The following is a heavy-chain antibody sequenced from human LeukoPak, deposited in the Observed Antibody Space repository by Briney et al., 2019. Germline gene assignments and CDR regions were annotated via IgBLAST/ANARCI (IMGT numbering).Heavy chain of an antibody. CDR3: ARDGYNFGAFDI. D-gene: IGHD5-24*01. CDR2: MNPNSGNT. V-gene: IGHV1-8*01. J-gene: IGHJ3*02. Sequence: ASVKVSCKASGYTFTTYDINWVRQATGQGLEWMGWMNPNSGNTGYAQKFQGRVTMTRDTSISTAYMELSRLRSDDTAVYYCARDGYNFGAFDIWGQGTMVTVSS. CDR1: GYTFTTYD.